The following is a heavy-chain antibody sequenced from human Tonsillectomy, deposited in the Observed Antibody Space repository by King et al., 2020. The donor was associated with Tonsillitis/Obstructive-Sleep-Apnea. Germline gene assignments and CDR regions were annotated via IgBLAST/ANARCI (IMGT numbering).Heavy chain of an antibody. Sequence: VQLQESGPGLVKPSETLSLTCTVSGGSISSYYWSWIRQPPGKGLEWIGYIYYSGSTNYNPSLKSRVTISVDTSKNQFSLKLSSVTAADTAVYYCARDRYYDYVWGSLRDLDAFDIWGQGTMVTVSS. CDR2: IYYSGST. J-gene: IGHJ3*02. CDR3: ARDRYYDYVWGSLRDLDAFDI. CDR1: GGSISSYY. V-gene: IGHV4-59*01. D-gene: IGHD3-16*01.